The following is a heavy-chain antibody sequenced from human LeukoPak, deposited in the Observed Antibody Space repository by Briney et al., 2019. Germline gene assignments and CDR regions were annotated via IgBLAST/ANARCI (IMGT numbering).Heavy chain of an antibody. D-gene: IGHD2-15*01. CDR1: GGSISSYY. Sequence: SETLSLTCTVSGGSISSYYWSWIRQPPGKGLEWVGYIYYSGSTYYNPSLKSRLTISVDTSENQFSLKLSSVTAADTAVYYCARGGSHCSGGICYYFDSWGQGTLVTVSS. V-gene: IGHV4-59*08. CDR2: IYYSGST. J-gene: IGHJ4*02. CDR3: ARGGSHCSGGICYYFDS.